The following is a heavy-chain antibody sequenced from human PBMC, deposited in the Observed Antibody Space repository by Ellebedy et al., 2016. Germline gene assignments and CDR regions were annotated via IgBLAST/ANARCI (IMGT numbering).Heavy chain of an antibody. V-gene: IGHV3-23*01. Sequence: GGSLRLSCAASGFTFSSYAMSWVRQAPGKGLEWVSAISGSGGSTYYADSVKGRFTISRDNSKNSLYLQMNSLRAEDTAVYYCARRGYGSGSYLGIDYWGQGTLVTVSS. CDR2: ISGSGGST. CDR1: GFTFSSYA. J-gene: IGHJ4*02. D-gene: IGHD3-10*01. CDR3: ARRGYGSGSYLGIDY.